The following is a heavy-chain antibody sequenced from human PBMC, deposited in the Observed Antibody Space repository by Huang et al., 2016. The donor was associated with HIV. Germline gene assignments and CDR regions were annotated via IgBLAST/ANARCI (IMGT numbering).Heavy chain of an antibody. V-gene: IGHV1-2*02. J-gene: IGHJ4*02. CDR2: INPNSDVA. CDR3: ARAPPDH. CDR1: GYHFTGYW. Sequence: QVQMVQSGAEVKKPGASVKVSCKTSGYHFTGYWMHWVRQAPGQGLEWMGWINPNSDVAVYAQKFRGRVTMTTDTSVTTAYMELTVLTSDDTAIYYCARAPPDHWGQGTLVTVSS.